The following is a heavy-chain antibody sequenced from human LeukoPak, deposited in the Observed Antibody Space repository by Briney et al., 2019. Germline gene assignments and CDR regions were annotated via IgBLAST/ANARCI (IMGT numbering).Heavy chain of an antibody. CDR1: GDSVSSNSAA. V-gene: IGHV6-1*01. J-gene: IGHJ5*02. CDR2: AYYRSKWYN. CDR3: ARRGALYSSSWYYGSGFDP. D-gene: IGHD6-13*01. Sequence: SQTLSLTCAISGDSVSSNSAAWNWIRQSPSRGLEWLGRAYYRSKWYNDYAVSVKSRITINPDTSKNQFSLQLNSVTPEDTAVYYCARRGALYSSSWYYGSGFDPWGQGTLVTVSS.